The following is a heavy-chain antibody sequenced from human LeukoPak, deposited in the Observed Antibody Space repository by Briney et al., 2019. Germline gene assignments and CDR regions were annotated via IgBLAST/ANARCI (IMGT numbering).Heavy chain of an antibody. CDR1: GGSISSGNYY. J-gene: IGHJ4*02. Sequence: SQTLSLTCTVSGGSISSGNYYWSWIRQPAGKGREWIGRIYTGGTTHYNPSLKGRVTISVDTSKNQFSLKLSSVTAADTALYYCAREFGYAVTSLDYWGQGTLVTVSS. V-gene: IGHV4-61*02. CDR3: AREFGYAVTSLDY. CDR2: IYTGGTT. D-gene: IGHD4-17*01.